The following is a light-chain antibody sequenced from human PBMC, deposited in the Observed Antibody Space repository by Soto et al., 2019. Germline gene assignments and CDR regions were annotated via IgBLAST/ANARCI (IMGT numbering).Light chain of an antibody. J-gene: IGKJ1*01. CDR2: GAS. CDR1: ESLSSAY. V-gene: IGKV3-20*01. CDR3: QQFGSSPRT. Sequence: MLTQSPGTVSLCPGERATRTCRASESLSSAYLAWYQQKPGQAPRLLIYGASSRATGIPDRFSGSGSGTDFTLTISRLEPEDFAVYYCQQFGSSPRTFGQGTKVE.